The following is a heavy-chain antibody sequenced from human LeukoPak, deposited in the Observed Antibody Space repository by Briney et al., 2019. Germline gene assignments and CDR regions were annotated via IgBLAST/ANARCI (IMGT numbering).Heavy chain of an antibody. J-gene: IGHJ5*02. V-gene: IGHV3-23*01. CDR2: ISGSGGST. CDR3: AKDDIVVVVTEDWFDP. CDR1: GFTFTILG. D-gene: IGHD2-15*01. Sequence: GGSLRLSCAASGFTFTILGLNWVRQAPGKGLEWVSAISGSGGSTYYADSVKGRFTISRDNSKNTLYLQMNSLRAEDTAVYYCAKDDIVVVVTEDWFDPWGQGTLVTVSS.